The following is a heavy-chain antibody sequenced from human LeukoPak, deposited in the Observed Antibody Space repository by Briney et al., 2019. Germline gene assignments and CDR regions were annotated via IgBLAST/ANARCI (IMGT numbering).Heavy chain of an antibody. J-gene: IGHJ3*02. V-gene: IGHV1-18*01. CDR1: GYTFTNYG. D-gene: IGHD3-22*01. CDR2: ISAYSGNT. Sequence: ASVKVSCKASGYTFTNYGISWVRQAPGQGLEWMGWISAYSGNTNYAQKLQGRVTMTTDTSTSTAYMELRSLRSDDTAVYYCARSPRDSSGYYYVGAFDIWGQGTMVTVSS. CDR3: ARSPRDSSGYYYVGAFDI.